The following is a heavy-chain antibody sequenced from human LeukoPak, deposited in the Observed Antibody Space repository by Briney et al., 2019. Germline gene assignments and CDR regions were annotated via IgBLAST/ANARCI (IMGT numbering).Heavy chain of an antibody. D-gene: IGHD2-21*02. V-gene: IGHV4-59*01. CDR2: IYSSGST. J-gene: IGHJ6*03. CDR1: GGSIRGYY. Sequence: PSETLSLTCNVSGGSIRGYYWSWIRQPPGKGLEWIGYIYSSGSTNYNPSLKSRVTMSVDTSKNQFSLKVSSVTAADTAVYYCAREVTESSNYYYYYYMDVWGKGTTVTVSS. CDR3: AREVTESSNYYYYYYMDV.